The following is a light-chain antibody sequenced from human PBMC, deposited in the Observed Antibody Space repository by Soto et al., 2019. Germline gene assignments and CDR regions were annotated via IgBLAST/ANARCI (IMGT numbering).Light chain of an antibody. Sequence: ELVLTQSPATLSLSPGERATLSCRASQSVSSYLAWYQQKPGQAPRLLIYDASNRATGIPARFSGSGSGTDFTLTISSLEPEDFAVYYCQQRSNWPLTFGGGNKV. CDR2: DAS. J-gene: IGKJ4*01. CDR1: QSVSSY. V-gene: IGKV3-11*01. CDR3: QQRSNWPLT.